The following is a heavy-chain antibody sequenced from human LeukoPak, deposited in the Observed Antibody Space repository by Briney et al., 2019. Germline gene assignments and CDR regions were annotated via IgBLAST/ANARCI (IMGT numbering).Heavy chain of an antibody. Sequence: SETLSLTCDVSGYSISSVYYWGWIRQPPGKGVEWFGSIYHSGSTYYNPSLKGRVTISVDTSTNQFSMKLSSVTAADTAVYYCARHPPSREDYWGEGTLVTLS. CDR2: IYHSGST. CDR1: GYSISSVYY. CDR3: ARHPPSREDY. J-gene: IGHJ4*02. V-gene: IGHV4-38-2*01.